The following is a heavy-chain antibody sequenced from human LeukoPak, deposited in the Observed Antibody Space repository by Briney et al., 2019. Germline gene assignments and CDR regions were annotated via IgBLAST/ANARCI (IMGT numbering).Heavy chain of an antibody. D-gene: IGHD5-24*01. CDR3: ARDRRDGYRGAFDI. Sequence: GGSLRLSCAASGFTFSSYDMHWVRQATGKGLEWVSAIGTAGDTYYPGSVKGRFTISRENAKNSLYLQMNSLRAGDMAVYYCARDRRDGYRGAFDIWGQGTMVTVSS. CDR1: GFTFSSYD. V-gene: IGHV3-13*01. CDR2: IGTAGDT. J-gene: IGHJ3*02.